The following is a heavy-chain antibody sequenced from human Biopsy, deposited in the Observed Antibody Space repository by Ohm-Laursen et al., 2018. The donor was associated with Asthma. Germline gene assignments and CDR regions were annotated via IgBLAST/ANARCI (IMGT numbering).Heavy chain of an antibody. CDR3: AKDVFPGWELRRGPDY. D-gene: IGHD1-26*01. J-gene: IGHJ4*02. CDR1: GFTFSNYG. Sequence: SLRLSCADSGFTFSNYGMHWVRQAQGKGLDWVAVISFDGSNKNYTDSVRGRFTISRDNSRNTLHLQMNSLRAEDTAVYYCAKDVFPGWELRRGPDYWGQGTLVTVSS. CDR2: ISFDGSNK. V-gene: IGHV3-30*18.